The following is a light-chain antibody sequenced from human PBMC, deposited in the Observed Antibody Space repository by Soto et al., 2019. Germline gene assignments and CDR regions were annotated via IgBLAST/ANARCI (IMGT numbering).Light chain of an antibody. J-gene: IGKJ4*01. CDR2: GAS. CDR1: QGISNN. V-gene: IGKV1-9*01. Sequence: DIQLTKSPSFLYASVGDRVTITCRASQGISNNLAWYQHNPGKPPKLLIYGASTLQSGVPSRFSGSGSGTEFPLTISSLQPEDFATYYCQQLNNYPRALTFGGGTKVEIK. CDR3: QQLNNYPRALT.